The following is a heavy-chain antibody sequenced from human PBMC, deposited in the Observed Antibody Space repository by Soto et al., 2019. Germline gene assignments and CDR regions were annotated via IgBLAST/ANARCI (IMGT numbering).Heavy chain of an antibody. J-gene: IGHJ3*02. CDR3: AWGTTLGAQIAGALDI. D-gene: IGHD3-16*01. V-gene: IGHV4-61*08. CDR2: IYYSGST. CDR1: GGPISSGDYH. Sequence: PSETLSLTSTVSGGPISSGDYHWSWIRQPPGKGLEWVGYIYYSGSTNDNPSLKSRVTIAVDTSKSQFPLKLSSVTAADTAVYYCAWGTTLGAQIAGALDIWGQGTMVTVSS.